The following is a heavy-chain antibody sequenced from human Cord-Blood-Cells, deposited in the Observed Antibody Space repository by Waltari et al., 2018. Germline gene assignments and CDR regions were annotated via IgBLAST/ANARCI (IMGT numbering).Heavy chain of an antibody. CDR1: GGSFSGYY. Sequence: QVQLQQWGAGLLKPSETLSLTCAVYGGSFSGYYWSWIRQPPGKGLEWIGEINHSGSTNYNPSLKSRVTTSVDTSKNQFSLKLSSVTAADTAVYYCARGGIAVAGMTHLDYWGQGTLVTVSS. J-gene: IGHJ4*02. V-gene: IGHV4-34*01. D-gene: IGHD6-19*01. CDR2: INHSGST. CDR3: ARGGIAVAGMTHLDY.